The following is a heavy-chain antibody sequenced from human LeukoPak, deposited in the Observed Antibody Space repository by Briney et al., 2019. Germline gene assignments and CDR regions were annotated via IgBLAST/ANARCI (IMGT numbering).Heavy chain of an antibody. CDR1: GYTFTSYD. CDR3: ARASYYDFWSGYHRNNWFDP. CDR2: MNPNSGNT. J-gene: IGHJ5*02. D-gene: IGHD3-3*01. Sequence: ASVKVSCKASGYTFTSYDINWVRQATGQGLEWMGWMNPNSGNTGYAQKFQGRVTMTRNTSISTAYMELSSLRSEDTAVYYCARASYYDFWSGYHRNNWFDPWGQGTLVTVSS. V-gene: IGHV1-8*01.